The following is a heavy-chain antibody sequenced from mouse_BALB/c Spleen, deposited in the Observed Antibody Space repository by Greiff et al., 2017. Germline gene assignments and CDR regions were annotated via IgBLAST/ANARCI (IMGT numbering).Heavy chain of an antibody. V-gene: IGHV2-2*02. CDR3: ARNWGIRVYYFDY. CDR1: GFSLTSYG. Sequence: VKLMESGPGLVQPSQSLSITCTVSGFSLTSYGVHWVRQSPGKGLEWLGVIWSGGSTDYNAAFISRLSISKDNSKSQVFFEMNSLQANDTAIYYCARNWGIRVYYFDYGGQGTTLTVSS. D-gene: IGHD2-4*01. J-gene: IGHJ2*01. CDR2: IWSGGST.